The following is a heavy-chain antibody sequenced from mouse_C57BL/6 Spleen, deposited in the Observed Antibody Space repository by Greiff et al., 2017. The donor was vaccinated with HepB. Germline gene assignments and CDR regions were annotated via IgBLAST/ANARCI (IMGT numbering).Heavy chain of an antibody. CDR2: IDPSDSYT. CDR1: GYTFTSYW. V-gene: IGHV1-69*01. Sequence: QVQLQQSGAELVMPGASVKLSCKASGYTFTSYWMHWVKQRPGQGLEWIGEIDPSDSYTNYNQKFKGKSTLTVDKSSSTAYMQLSSLTSEDSAVYYCARSPLGGSSFDYWGQGTTLTVSS. CDR3: ARSPLGGSSFDY. D-gene: IGHD1-1*01. J-gene: IGHJ2*01.